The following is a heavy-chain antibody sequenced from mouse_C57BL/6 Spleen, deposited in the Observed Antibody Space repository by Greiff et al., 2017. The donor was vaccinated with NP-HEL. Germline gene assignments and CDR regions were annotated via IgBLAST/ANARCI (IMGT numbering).Heavy chain of an antibody. V-gene: IGHV5-4*01. CDR1: GFTFSSYA. CDR2: ISDGGSYT. CDR3: ARGVYYDYDGYYFDY. J-gene: IGHJ2*01. Sequence: EVQVVESGGGLVKPGGSLKLSCAASGFTFSSYAMSWVRQTPEKRLEWVATISDGGSYTYYPDNVKGRFTISRDNAKNNLYLQMSHLKSEDTAMYYCARGVYYDYDGYYFDYWGQGTTLTVSS. D-gene: IGHD2-4*01.